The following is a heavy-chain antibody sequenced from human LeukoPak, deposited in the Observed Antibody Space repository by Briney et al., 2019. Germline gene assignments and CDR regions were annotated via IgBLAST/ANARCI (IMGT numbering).Heavy chain of an antibody. CDR2: IYDSGST. Sequence: SETLSLTCTVSGYSISSGYYWGWIRPPPGKGLEGIGSIYDSGSTYYNPSLKRRVTISGDTSKNQFSLRLSSVTAADTAVYYCARLQGGWSYRNFDYWGQGTLVTVSS. J-gene: IGHJ4*02. V-gene: IGHV4-38-2*02. CDR3: ARLQGGWSYRNFDY. D-gene: IGHD3-16*02. CDR1: GYSISSGYY.